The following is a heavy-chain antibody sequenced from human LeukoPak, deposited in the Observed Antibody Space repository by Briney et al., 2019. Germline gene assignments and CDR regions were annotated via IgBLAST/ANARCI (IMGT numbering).Heavy chain of an antibody. J-gene: IGHJ3*02. D-gene: IGHD2-15*01. V-gene: IGHV1-46*01. CDR3: ARSTPRDSDAFDI. CDR1: GYTFTGYY. Sequence: ASVKVSCKASGYTFTGYYMHWVRQAPGQGLEWMGLINPTGGSTGYAQKFQGRVTMTRDTSTSTVYMELSSLRSEDTAVYYCARSTPRDSDAFDIWGQGTMVTVSS. CDR2: INPTGGST.